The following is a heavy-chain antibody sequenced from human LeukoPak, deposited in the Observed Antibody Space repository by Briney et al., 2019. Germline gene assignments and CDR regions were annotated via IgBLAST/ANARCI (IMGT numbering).Heavy chain of an antibody. V-gene: IGHV3-30*18. CDR1: GFTFSDYG. D-gene: IGHD3-10*01. CDR3: AKVFEVRGARRPKDY. CDR2: ISYDRGNK. Sequence: AGGSLRLSCAASGFTFSDYGMHWVRQAPGKGLEWVALISYDRGNKFYADSVRDRFTISRDNSKNTLFLQMNSLRIEDTAVYYCAKVFEVRGARRPKDYWGQGTLVIVSS. J-gene: IGHJ4*02.